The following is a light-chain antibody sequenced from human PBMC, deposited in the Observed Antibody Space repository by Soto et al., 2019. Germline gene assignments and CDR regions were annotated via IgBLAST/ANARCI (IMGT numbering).Light chain of an antibody. Sequence: EIVLTQSPGTLSLSPGERATLSCRASQSVSSSFVAWYQQKPGQAPRLLIYGASSRAAGIPDRFSGSGSGTDFTLTISGLEPEDVAVYYCQQYGSSPLSFSGGTKVEIK. CDR3: QQYGSSPLS. J-gene: IGKJ4*01. CDR1: QSVSSSF. V-gene: IGKV3-20*01. CDR2: GAS.